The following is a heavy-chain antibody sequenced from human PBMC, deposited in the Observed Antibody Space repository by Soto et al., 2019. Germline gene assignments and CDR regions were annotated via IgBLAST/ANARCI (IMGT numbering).Heavy chain of an antibody. CDR3: ARDGEEGYPLYYFDY. Sequence: QVQLVESGGGVVQPGRSLRLSCAASGFTFSSYAMHWVRQAPGKGLEWVAIISYDGSSKYYADSVKGRFTISRDNSKNTLYLQMNSLRAEDTAVYYCARDGEEGYPLYYFDYWGQGTLVTVSS. D-gene: IGHD3-10*01. J-gene: IGHJ4*02. V-gene: IGHV3-30-3*01. CDR1: GFTFSSYA. CDR2: ISYDGSSK.